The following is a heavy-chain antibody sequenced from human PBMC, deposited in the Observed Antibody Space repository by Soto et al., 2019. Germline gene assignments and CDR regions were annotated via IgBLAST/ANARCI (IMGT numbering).Heavy chain of an antibody. J-gene: IGHJ4*02. CDR1: GYTFTNYW. D-gene: IGHD3-10*02. CDR3: VRPNFGALTHFDF. V-gene: IGHV5-51*01. Sequence: PGESLKISCKAIGYTFTNYWIGWVRQTPGKGLEWMGIIFPGDSDTRYNPSFEGQVTVSADXXXXXXXXXXXXXXXXXXAMYYCVRPNFGALTHFDFWGQGTLVTVSS. CDR2: IFPGDSDT.